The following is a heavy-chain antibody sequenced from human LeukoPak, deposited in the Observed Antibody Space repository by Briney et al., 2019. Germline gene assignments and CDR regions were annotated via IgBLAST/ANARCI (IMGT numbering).Heavy chain of an antibody. V-gene: IGHV3-21*01. CDR3: ARVTRGYGMDV. J-gene: IGHJ6*02. Sequence: GGSLRLSCAASGFTFSSYSMNWVRQAPGKGLEWVSSISSSSSYVYYADSVKGRFTISRDNAKNSLYLQMNSLRAEDTAVYYCARVTRGYGMDVWGQGTTVTVSS. CDR1: GFTFSSYS. CDR2: ISSSSSYV.